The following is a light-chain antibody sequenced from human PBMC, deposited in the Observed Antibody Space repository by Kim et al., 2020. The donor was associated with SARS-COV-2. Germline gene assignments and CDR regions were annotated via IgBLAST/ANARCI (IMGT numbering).Light chain of an antibody. CDR1: QNIHIW. Sequence: ASVGDRVTISCRASQNIHIWLAWFQQKPGKAPRVLMYKASTLESGVPSRFSGSGSGTEFTLTINSLQPDDSATYYCQQYDVHPETFGQGTKVEVK. V-gene: IGKV1-5*03. CDR2: KAS. J-gene: IGKJ1*01. CDR3: QQYDVHPET.